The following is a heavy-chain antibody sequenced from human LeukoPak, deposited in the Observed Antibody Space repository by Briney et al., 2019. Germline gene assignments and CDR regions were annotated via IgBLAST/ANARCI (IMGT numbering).Heavy chain of an antibody. Sequence: ASVKVSCKASGYTFTSYYMHWVRQATGQGLEWMGWMNPNSGNTGYAQKFQGRVTMTRNTSISTAYMELSSLRSEDTAVYYCARTDYDFWTYYYYYGMGVWGQGTTVTVSS. J-gene: IGHJ6*02. V-gene: IGHV1-8*02. D-gene: IGHD3-3*01. CDR1: GYTFTSYY. CDR3: ARTDYDFWTYYYYYGMGV. CDR2: MNPNSGNT.